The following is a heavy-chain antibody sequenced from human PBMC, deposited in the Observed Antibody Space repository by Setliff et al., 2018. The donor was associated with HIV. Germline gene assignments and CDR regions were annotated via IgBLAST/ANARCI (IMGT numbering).Heavy chain of an antibody. Sequence: SETLSLTCIVSGASISSQYWSWIRQHAGKGLERIGRVYSSGNTIYNPSFKSRVTMSVDTYKNQFSLNLNSVTAADTAVYYCARTLSTMVKTEGYYDYYYMDVGGKGTTVTVSS. CDR2: VYSSGNT. V-gene: IGHV4-4*07. CDR1: GASISSQY. D-gene: IGHD3-10*01. CDR3: ARTLSTMVKTEGYYDYYYMDV. J-gene: IGHJ6*03.